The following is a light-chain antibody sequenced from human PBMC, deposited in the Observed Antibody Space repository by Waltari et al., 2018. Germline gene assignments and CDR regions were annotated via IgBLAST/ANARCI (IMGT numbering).Light chain of an antibody. Sequence: DIQMTQSPSTLSGSVGERVTITCRASQSISNWLAWYQQKPGKAPKFLIYKTSNLESGVPSRFSGSGSGTEFTLTISSLQPDDFATYYCQQYNVYSLTFGGGTKVEIK. V-gene: IGKV1-5*03. CDR2: KTS. CDR3: QQYNVYSLT. J-gene: IGKJ4*01. CDR1: QSISNW.